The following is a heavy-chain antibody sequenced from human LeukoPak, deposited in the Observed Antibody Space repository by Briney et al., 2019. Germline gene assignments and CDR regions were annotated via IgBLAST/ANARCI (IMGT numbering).Heavy chain of an antibody. CDR1: GFTLGDYA. D-gene: IGHD3-9*01. CDR3: TRDRYFDWSPFDY. J-gene: IGHJ4*02. Sequence: GGSLRLSCTASGFTLGDYAMSWVRQAPGKGLEWVGFIRSKAYGGTTEYAASVKGRFTISRDDSKSIAYLQMNSLKTEDTAVYYCTRDRYFDWSPFDYWGQGTLVTVSS. V-gene: IGHV3-49*04. CDR2: IRSKAYGGTT.